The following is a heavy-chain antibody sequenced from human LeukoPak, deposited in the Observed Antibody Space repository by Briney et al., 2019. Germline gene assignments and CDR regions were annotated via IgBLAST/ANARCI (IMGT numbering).Heavy chain of an antibody. Sequence: GASVKVSCKASGGTFSTHAVHWVRQAPGQGLEYMGGIVPLFGTLTYAQKFQGTITITADASTSTAYLEMSNLSSDDTAMYYCARDSCGGGGCYYWFFDLWGRGTLLTVSS. V-gene: IGHV1-69*01. D-gene: IGHD2-15*01. CDR2: IVPLFGTL. CDR3: ARDSCGGGGCYYWFFDL. CDR1: GGTFSTHA. J-gene: IGHJ2*01.